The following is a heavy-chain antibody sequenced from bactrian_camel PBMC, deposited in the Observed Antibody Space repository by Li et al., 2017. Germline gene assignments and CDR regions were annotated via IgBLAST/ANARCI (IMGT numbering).Heavy chain of an antibody. CDR3: AADPTALLAGSSLPLTAKLRRWMMTPGVISN. D-gene: IGHD1*01. J-gene: IGHJ4*01. Sequence: VQLVESGGGSVQAGGSLRLSCAASGDIFTNGCMGWFRQAPGKEREGVALLYTRDASTYYADSVKGRFTISLDNAKNTLYLEMNSPKPEDTAMYYCAADPTALLAGSSLPLTAKLRRWMMTPGVISNWGQGTQVTVS. V-gene: IGHV3S54*01. CDR1: GDIFTNGC. CDR2: LYTRDAST.